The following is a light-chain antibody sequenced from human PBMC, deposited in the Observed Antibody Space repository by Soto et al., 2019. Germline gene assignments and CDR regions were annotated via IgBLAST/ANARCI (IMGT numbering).Light chain of an antibody. J-gene: IGKJ1*01. Sequence: ELVMTQSPATPSVSPGEGATLSCRASQSVSSNLAWYQHKPGQAPRLLIYGASTRATGIPARFSGSGSATEFTLTISSLQSEDFAVYYCQQYYNWPPWTFGQGTKVDIK. CDR2: GAS. CDR3: QQYYNWPPWT. CDR1: QSVSSN. V-gene: IGKV3-15*01.